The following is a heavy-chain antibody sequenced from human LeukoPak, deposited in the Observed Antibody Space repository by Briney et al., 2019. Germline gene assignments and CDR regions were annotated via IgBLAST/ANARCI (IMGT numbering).Heavy chain of an antibody. CDR2: ISSSSYI. D-gene: IGHD5-18*01. CDR3: ARGRYSYASVGTFDY. V-gene: IGHV3-21*01. J-gene: IGHJ4*02. CDR1: GFTFSSYS. Sequence: PGGSLRLSCAASGFTFSSYSMNWVRQAPGKGLEWVSSISSSSYIYYADSVKGRFTISRDNAKNSLYLQMNSLRAEDTAVYYCARGRYSYASVGTFDYWGQGTLVTVSS.